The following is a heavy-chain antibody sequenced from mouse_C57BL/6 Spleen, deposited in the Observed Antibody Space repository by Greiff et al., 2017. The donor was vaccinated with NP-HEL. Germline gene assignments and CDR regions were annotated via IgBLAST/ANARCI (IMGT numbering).Heavy chain of an antibody. J-gene: IGHJ3*01. CDR3: ARSHSKRAWFAY. CDR1: GFSLSTSGMG. D-gene: IGHD2-5*01. Sequence: QVTLKVCGPGILQSSQTLSLTCSFSGFSLSTSGMGVSWIRQPSGKGLEWLAHIYWDDDKRYNPSLKSRLTISKDTSRNQVFLKITSLDTADTAKYYCARSHSKRAWFAYWGQGTLVTVSA. CDR2: IYWDDDK. V-gene: IGHV8-12*01.